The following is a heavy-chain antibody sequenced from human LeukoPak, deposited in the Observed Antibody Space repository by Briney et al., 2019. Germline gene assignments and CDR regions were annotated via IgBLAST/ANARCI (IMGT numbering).Heavy chain of an antibody. Sequence: PGGSLRLSCAASGFTFSSYNMNWVRQAPGKGLEWVSSISSSSTYIYYADSVKGRFTISRDNAKNSLFLQMNSLGAEDTAVYYCARDAGYCSGGSCYGDDHWGQGTLVTVSS. CDR2: ISSSSTYI. CDR1: GFTFSSYN. D-gene: IGHD2-15*01. J-gene: IGHJ4*02. V-gene: IGHV3-21*01. CDR3: ARDAGYCSGGSCYGDDH.